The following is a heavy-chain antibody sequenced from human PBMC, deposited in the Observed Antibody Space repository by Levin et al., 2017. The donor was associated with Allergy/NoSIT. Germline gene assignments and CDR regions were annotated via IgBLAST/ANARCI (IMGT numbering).Heavy chain of an antibody. D-gene: IGHD4-23*01. CDR3: ARAYGGNRYFDY. CDR2: IYYSGNT. J-gene: IGHJ4*02. V-gene: IGHV4-31*03. Sequence: PSETLSLTCTVSGGSISSGGYYWSWIRQHPGKGLEWIGYIYYSGNTYYNPSLKSRVTISVDTSKNHFSLKLSSVTAADTAVYYCARAYGGNRYFDYWGQGTLVPVSS. CDR1: GGSISSGGYY.